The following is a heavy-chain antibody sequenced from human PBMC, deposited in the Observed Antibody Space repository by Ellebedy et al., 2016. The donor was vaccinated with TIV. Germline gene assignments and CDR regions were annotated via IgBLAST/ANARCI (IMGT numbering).Heavy chain of an antibody. D-gene: IGHD3-10*01. CDR1: GDTFTRYY. V-gene: IGHV1-46*01. J-gene: IGHJ4*02. CDR3: ARDISRRSPIVRDY. Sequence: ASVKVSCKASGDTFTRYYFHWVRQAPGQGLEWMGVIDPSVGTTTYAQKFQDRGTMTRDTSTTTLYMELSNLRSEDTALYFCARDISRRSPIVRDYWGRGTLVTVSS. CDR2: IDPSVGTT.